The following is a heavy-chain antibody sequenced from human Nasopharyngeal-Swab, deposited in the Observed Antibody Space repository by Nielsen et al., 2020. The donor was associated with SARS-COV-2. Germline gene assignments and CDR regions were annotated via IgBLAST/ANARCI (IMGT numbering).Heavy chain of an antibody. CDR3: ARDGKWFDAFDI. J-gene: IGHJ3*02. V-gene: IGHV4-4*07. Sequence: SETLSLTCTVSGGSISSYYWSWIRQPAGKGLEWIGRIYTSGSTNYNPSLKSRVTISVDTSKNQFSLKLSSVTAADTAVYYCARDGKWFDAFDIWGQGTMVTVSS. D-gene: IGHD3-22*01. CDR2: IYTSGST. CDR1: GGSISSYY.